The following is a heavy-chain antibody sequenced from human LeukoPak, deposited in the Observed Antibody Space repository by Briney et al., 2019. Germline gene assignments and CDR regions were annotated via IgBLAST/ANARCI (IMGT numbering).Heavy chain of an antibody. V-gene: IGHV3-30*02. J-gene: IGHJ4*02. CDR1: GFTFSSYG. D-gene: IGHD3-9*01. CDR3: AKGSQYNILTGFIVGAMDDFDH. CDR2: IRYDGGIK. Sequence: GGSLRLSCAASGFTFSSYGMHWVRQAPGKGLEWVAFIRYDGGIKHYADSVKGRVTISRDNSKNTLYLQMNSLRAEDTAVYYCAKGSQYNILTGFIVGAMDDFDHWGQGTLVTVSS.